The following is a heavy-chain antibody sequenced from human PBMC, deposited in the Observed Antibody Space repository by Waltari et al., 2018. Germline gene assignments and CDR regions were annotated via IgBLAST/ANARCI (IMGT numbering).Heavy chain of an antibody. J-gene: IGHJ4*02. CDR1: GGSFSGYS. D-gene: IGHD3-10*01. CDR2: INHSGST. V-gene: IGHV4-34*01. Sequence: QVQLQQWGAGLLKPSETLSLTCAVYGGSFSGYSWSWIRQPPGKGLEWIGEINHSGSTNYNPSLKSRVTISVDTSKNQFSLKLSSVTAADTAVYYCARRLRGKYYFDYWGQGTLVTVSS. CDR3: ARRLRGKYYFDY.